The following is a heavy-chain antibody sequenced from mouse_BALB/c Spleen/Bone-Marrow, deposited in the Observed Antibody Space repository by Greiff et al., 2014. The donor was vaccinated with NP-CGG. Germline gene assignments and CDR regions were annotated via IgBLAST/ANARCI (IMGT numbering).Heavy chain of an antibody. CDR2: IWADGST. D-gene: IGHD1-2*01. J-gene: IGHJ4*01. CDR3: ARITTATGAMDY. CDR1: GFSLTNYG. Sequence: VQWVESGPGLVAPSQSLSITCTVSGFSLTNYGVHWVRQPPGKGLEWLGVIWADGSTNYNSALMSRLSISKDNSKSQVFFKMNSLQTDDTAMYYCARITTATGAMDYWGQGTSVTVSS. V-gene: IGHV2-9*02.